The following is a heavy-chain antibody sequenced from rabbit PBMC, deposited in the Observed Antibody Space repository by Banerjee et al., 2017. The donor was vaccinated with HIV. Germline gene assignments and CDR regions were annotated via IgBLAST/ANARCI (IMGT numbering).Heavy chain of an antibody. CDR3: ANSWAGYGGDGYAGAFDL. CDR1: GIDFSSYYY. J-gene: IGHJ3*01. V-gene: IGHV1S40*01. Sequence: QSLEESGGDLVKPGASLTLTCTASGIDFSSYYYMCWVRQAPGKGLEWIACIYAGGGGGTYYARWAKGRFTISKTSSTTVTLQMISLTAADTATYFCANSWAGYGGDGYAGAFDLWGQGTLVTVS. CDR2: IYAGGGGGT. D-gene: IGHD6-1*01.